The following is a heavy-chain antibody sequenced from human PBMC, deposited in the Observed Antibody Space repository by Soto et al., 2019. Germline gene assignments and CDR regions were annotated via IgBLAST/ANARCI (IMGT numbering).Heavy chain of an antibody. CDR2: IYHSGST. D-gene: IGHD3-9*01. Sequence: SETLSLTCAVSGGSISSSNWWSWVRQPPGKGLEWIGEIYHSGSTNYNPSLKSRVTISVDKSKNQFSLKLSSVTAADTAVYYCARRFILTGQYAFDIWGQGTMVTVSS. V-gene: IGHV4-4*02. CDR3: ARRFILTGQYAFDI. CDR1: GGSISSSNW. J-gene: IGHJ3*02.